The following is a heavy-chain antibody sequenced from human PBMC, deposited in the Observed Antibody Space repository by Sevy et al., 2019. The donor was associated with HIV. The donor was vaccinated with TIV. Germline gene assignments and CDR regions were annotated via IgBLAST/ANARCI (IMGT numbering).Heavy chain of an antibody. CDR3: ARDRGRYYDFWSGYYSPDGMDV. D-gene: IGHD3-3*01. Sequence: SETLSLTCTVSGGSISSYYWSWIRQPPGKGLEWIGYIYYSGSTNYNPSLKSRVTISVDTSKNQFALKLRSVTAADTAVYYCARDRGRYYDFWSGYYSPDGMDVWGQGTTVTVSS. CDR2: IYYSGST. CDR1: GGSISSYY. J-gene: IGHJ6*02. V-gene: IGHV4-59*01.